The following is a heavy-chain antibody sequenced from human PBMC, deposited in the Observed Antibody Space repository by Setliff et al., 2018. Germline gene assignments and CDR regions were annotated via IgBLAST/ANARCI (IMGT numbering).Heavy chain of an antibody. CDR1: GYTFTSYA. V-gene: IGHV1-18*01. CDR3: ARDEGSSYFYGMDV. J-gene: IGHJ6*02. Sequence: ASVKVSCKASGYTFTSYAISWVRQAPGQGLEWMGWISAYNGNTNYAQKLQGRVTMTTDTSTSTAYMDLRSLRSDDTAVYYCARDEGSSYFYGMDVWGQGTTVTVSS. CDR2: ISAYNGNT. D-gene: IGHD6-13*01.